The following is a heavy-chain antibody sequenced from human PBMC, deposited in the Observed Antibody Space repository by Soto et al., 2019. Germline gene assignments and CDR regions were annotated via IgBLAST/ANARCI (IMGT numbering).Heavy chain of an antibody. Sequence: QLQLQESGSGLVKPSQTLSLTCAVSGGSISSGGYSWSWIRQPPGKGLEWIGYIYHSGSTYYNPSLKSRVTISVDRSKNQFSLKLSSVTAADTAVYYCARGNIYDFWSGYYEGYWFDPWGQGTLVTVSS. CDR2: IYHSGST. D-gene: IGHD3-3*01. CDR3: ARGNIYDFWSGYYEGYWFDP. CDR1: GGSISSGGYS. J-gene: IGHJ5*02. V-gene: IGHV4-30-2*01.